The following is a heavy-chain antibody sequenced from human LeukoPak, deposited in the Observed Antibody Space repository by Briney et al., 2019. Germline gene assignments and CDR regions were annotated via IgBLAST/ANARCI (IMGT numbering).Heavy chain of an antibody. CDR2: IRYDGRNQ. V-gene: IGHV3-30*02. CDR3: GRSNTAIDY. Sequence: GGSLRLSCVASGFSLSSYGMHWVRQAPGQGLEWVAFIRYDGRNQYYADSVEGRFPISRDNSKNTVYLEMNSLRPGDTAIYYCGRSNTAIDYWGQGALVTVSS. CDR1: GFSLSSYG. J-gene: IGHJ4*02. D-gene: IGHD2/OR15-2a*01.